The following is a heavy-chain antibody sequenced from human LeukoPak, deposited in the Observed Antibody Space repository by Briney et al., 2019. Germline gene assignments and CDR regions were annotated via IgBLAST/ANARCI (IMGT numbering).Heavy chain of an antibody. Sequence: ASVEVSCKVSGYTLTELSMHWVRQAPGKGLEWMGGFDPEDGETIYAQKFQGRVTMTEDTSTDTAYMELSSLRSEDTAVYYCATSRDKHLPFDYWGQGTLVTVSS. D-gene: IGHD5-24*01. CDR3: ATSRDKHLPFDY. J-gene: IGHJ4*02. CDR2: FDPEDGET. CDR1: GYTLTELS. V-gene: IGHV1-24*01.